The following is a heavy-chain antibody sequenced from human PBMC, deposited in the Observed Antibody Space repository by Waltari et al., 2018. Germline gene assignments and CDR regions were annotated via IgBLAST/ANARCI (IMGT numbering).Heavy chain of an antibody. V-gene: IGHV1-69*04. D-gene: IGHD5-12*01. CDR1: GGTFSSYA. CDR3: AREASGMATIGAFDI. Sequence: QVQLVQSGAEVKKPGSSVKVSCKASGGTFSSYAISWVRQAPGQGLEWMGGIIPSLGIANYAQKFQGRVTITADESTSTAYMELSSLRSEDTAVYYCAREASGMATIGAFDIWGQGTMVTVSS. J-gene: IGHJ3*02. CDR2: IIPSLGIA.